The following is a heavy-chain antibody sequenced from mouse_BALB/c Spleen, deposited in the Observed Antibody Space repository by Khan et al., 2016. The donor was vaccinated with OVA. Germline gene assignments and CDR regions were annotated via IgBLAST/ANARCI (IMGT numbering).Heavy chain of an antibody. J-gene: IGHJ1*01. CDR1: GYTFTNYG. CDR3: ARVGNYWYFDV. CDR2: INTYTGEP. V-gene: IGHV9-3-1*01. Sequence: QIQLVQSGPELKKPGETVNISCKASGYTFTNYGMTWVKQAPGKALKWMGWINTYTGEPTYADDFKGRFAFSLETSASTAYLQINNLKNEDTATDFCARVGNYWYFDVWGAGTTVTVSS. D-gene: IGHD2-1*01.